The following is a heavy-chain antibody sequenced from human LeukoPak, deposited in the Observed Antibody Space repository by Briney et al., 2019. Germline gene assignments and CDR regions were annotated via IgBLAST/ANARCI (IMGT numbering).Heavy chain of an antibody. J-gene: IGHJ4*02. Sequence: QPGGFLRLSCAASGFTFSSYAMSWVRQAPGKGLEWVSAISGSGGSTYYADSVKGRFTISRDNSKNTLYLQMNSLRAEDTAVYYCAKNQYQLLLGGDDYWGQGTLVTVSS. D-gene: IGHD2-2*01. V-gene: IGHV3-23*01. CDR1: GFTFSSYA. CDR2: ISGSGGST. CDR3: AKNQYQLLLGGDDY.